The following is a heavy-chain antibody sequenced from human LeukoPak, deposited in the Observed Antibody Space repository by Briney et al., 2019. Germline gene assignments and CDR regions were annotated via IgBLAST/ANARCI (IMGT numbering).Heavy chain of an antibody. CDR1: GGTFSSYA. CDR2: IIPIFGTA. Sequence: SVKVSCKASGGTFSSYAISWVRQAPGQGLEWMGGIIPIFGTANYAQKFQGRVTITTDESTSTAYMELSSLRSEDTAVYYCARDPGGEQPSGAFDIWGQGTMVTVSS. J-gene: IGHJ3*02. CDR3: ARDPGGEQPSGAFDI. V-gene: IGHV1-69*05. D-gene: IGHD3-16*01.